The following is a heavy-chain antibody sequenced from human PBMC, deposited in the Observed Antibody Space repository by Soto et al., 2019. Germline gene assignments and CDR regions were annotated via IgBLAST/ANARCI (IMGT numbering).Heavy chain of an antibody. V-gene: IGHV3-23*01. D-gene: IGHD3-16*01. CDR2: ISGSTSGT. CDR3: ARRDTFPHYDMDV. J-gene: IGHJ6*02. CDR1: GFAFSSYA. Sequence: GGSLRLSCAASGFAFSSYAMSWVRQAPGKGLEWVSSISGSTSGTYYADAVKGRFTISRDNSNNTLYLQMISLNASDTAMYYCARRDTFPHYDMDVWGQGTTVTGYS.